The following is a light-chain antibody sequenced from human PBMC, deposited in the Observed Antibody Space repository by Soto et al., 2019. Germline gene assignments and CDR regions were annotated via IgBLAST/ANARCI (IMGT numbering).Light chain of an antibody. CDR2: GAS. CDR3: QQYGTSLLT. Sequence: EIVLTQSPGTLSLSPGERATLSCRASQSVSSSNLAWYQQKPGQAPRLLMYGASSRATGIPDRFSGSGSGTDLTLTISRLEPEDFAVYYCQQYGTSLLTFGGGTKVEIK. V-gene: IGKV3-20*01. CDR1: QSVSSSN. J-gene: IGKJ4*01.